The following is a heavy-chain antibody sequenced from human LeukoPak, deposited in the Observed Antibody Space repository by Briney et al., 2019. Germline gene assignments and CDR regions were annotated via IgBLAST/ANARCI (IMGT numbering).Heavy chain of an antibody. Sequence: ASVKVSCKASGYTFTGYYMHWVRQAPGQGLEWMGRINPNSGGTNYAQKLQGRVTMTTDTSTSTAYMELRSLRSDDTAVYYCALGYSSSWYYFDYWGQGTLVTVSS. CDR1: GYTFTGYY. V-gene: IGHV1-2*06. CDR3: ALGYSSSWYYFDY. CDR2: INPNSGGT. D-gene: IGHD6-13*01. J-gene: IGHJ4*02.